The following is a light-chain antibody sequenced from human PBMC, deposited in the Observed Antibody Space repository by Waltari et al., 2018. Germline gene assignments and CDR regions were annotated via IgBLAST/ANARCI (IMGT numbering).Light chain of an antibody. CDR1: QSVSTN. CDR2: GAS. J-gene: IGKJ2*01. Sequence: ETVMTQSPSTLSLSPGDRATLSCRASQSVSTNLAWYQKKPGQAPRLLIYGASIRATGFPARFRGRGAWNEVPLNIRRLQSEDFAGYYCQEYNNWPPYLFGQGSQLEI. V-gene: IGKV3-15*01. CDR3: QEYNNWPPYL.